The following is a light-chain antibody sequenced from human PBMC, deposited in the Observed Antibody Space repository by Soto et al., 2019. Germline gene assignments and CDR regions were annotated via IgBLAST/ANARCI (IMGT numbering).Light chain of an antibody. CDR1: QSISSW. CDR2: DAS. CDR3: QEGSTLLT. Sequence: DIQMTQSPSTLSASVGDRVTITCRASQSISSWLAWYQQKPGKAPKLLIYDASSLESGVPSRFSGSGSGTEFTLTISSLQPDDFATYYCQEGSTLLTFGGGTKVDIK. J-gene: IGKJ4*01. V-gene: IGKV1-5*01.